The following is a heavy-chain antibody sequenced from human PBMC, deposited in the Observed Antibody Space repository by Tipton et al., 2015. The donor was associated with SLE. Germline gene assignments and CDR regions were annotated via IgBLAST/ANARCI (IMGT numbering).Heavy chain of an antibody. D-gene: IGHD3-3*01. Sequence: SLRLSCAASGFTFSSYAMYWVRQAPGKGLEYVSVISSNGVSTHYANSVKGRFTISRDNSKNTLYLQMGSLRTEDMAVYYCARGYDFWSGYNLYYMDVWGKGTTVTVSS. V-gene: IGHV3-64*01. J-gene: IGHJ6*03. CDR3: ARGYDFWSGYNLYYMDV. CDR2: ISSNGVST. CDR1: GFTFSSYA.